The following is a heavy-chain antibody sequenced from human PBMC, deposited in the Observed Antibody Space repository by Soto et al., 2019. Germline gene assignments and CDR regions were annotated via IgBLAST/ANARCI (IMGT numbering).Heavy chain of an antibody. Sequence: GGSLRLSCTASGFTFSSYAMSWVRQAPGKGLEWVSAISGSGGSTYYADSVKGRFTVSRDNSKNTLYLQMNSLRAEDTAVYYCAKDIKSSGLLDYWGQGTLVTVSS. J-gene: IGHJ4*02. V-gene: IGHV3-23*01. CDR1: GFTFSSYA. CDR2: ISGSGGST. CDR3: AKDIKSSGLLDY. D-gene: IGHD3-10*01.